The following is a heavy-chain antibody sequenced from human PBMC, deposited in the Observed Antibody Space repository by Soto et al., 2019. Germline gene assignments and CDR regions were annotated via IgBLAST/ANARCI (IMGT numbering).Heavy chain of an antibody. CDR2: ISSSSTI. CDR3: ASVVSFYGSPPGAFDI. D-gene: IGHD3-10*01. J-gene: IGHJ3*02. Sequence: GGSLRLSCAASGFTFSSYSMNWVRQAPGKGLEWVSYISSSSTIYYADSVKGRFTISRDNAKNSLYLQMNSLRDEDTAVYYCASVVSFYGSPPGAFDISCPATMLTV. V-gene: IGHV3-48*02. CDR1: GFTFSSYS.